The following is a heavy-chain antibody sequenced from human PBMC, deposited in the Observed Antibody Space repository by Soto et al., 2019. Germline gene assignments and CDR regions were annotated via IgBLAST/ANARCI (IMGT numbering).Heavy chain of an antibody. D-gene: IGHD2-8*01. CDR2: IDGDGSST. V-gene: IGHV3-74*01. CDR3: VCPRGGVPHDIRGPGN. Sequence: EVQLVESGSGLVQPGGSLRLSCAASGFSFSSYWRHWVRQAPGKGLVWFSRIDGDGSSTRYAYSVKGRFTISRDNAKNTLYLLVTSMRAEDTAVDYCVCPRGGVPHDIRGPGNWGQGTLVTVAS. CDR1: GFSFSSYW. J-gene: IGHJ4*02.